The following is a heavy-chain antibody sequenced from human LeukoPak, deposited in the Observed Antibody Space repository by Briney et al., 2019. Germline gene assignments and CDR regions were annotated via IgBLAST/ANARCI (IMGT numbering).Heavy chain of an antibody. Sequence: SQTLSLTCALSGDSVSSNSAAWNWIRQSPSRGLEWLGRTYYRSKWYNDYAVSLKSRMTINADTSKNQFSLQLNSVTPEDTAVYYCAKGRWALFDCWGQGTLVIVSS. CDR1: GDSVSSNSAA. D-gene: IGHD3-10*01. CDR2: TYYRSKWYN. CDR3: AKGRWALFDC. V-gene: IGHV6-1*01. J-gene: IGHJ4*02.